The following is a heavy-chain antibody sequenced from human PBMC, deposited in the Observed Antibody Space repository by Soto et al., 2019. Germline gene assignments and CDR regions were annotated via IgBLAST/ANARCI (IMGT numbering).Heavy chain of an antibody. Sequence: TSETLSLTCAVSGGSISSSNWWSWVRQPPGKGLEWIGEIYHSGSTNYNPSLKSRVTISVDKSKNQFSLKLSSVTAADTAVYYCARGFPKGLRAKGMDVWGQGTTVTVSS. CDR3: ARGFPKGLRAKGMDV. D-gene: IGHD5-12*01. V-gene: IGHV4-4*02. J-gene: IGHJ6*02. CDR1: GGSISSSNW. CDR2: IYHSGST.